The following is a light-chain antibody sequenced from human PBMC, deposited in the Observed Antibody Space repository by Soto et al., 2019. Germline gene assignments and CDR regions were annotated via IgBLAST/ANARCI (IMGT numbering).Light chain of an antibody. V-gene: IGLV2-14*01. CDR3: GPWDSSLSAYV. Sequence: QSPLTQPASLSGSPGQSITISCTGTSSDIGAYDYVSWFQQHPGKAPKLMISEVNKRPSGIPDRFSGSKSGTSATLGITGFQTGDEADYYCGPWDSSLSAYVFGTGTKVTVL. J-gene: IGLJ1*01. CDR1: SSDIGAYDY. CDR2: EVN.